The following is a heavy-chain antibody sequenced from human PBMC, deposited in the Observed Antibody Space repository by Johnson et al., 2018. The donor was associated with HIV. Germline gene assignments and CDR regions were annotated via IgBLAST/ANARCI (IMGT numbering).Heavy chain of an antibody. Sequence: QVQLVESGGGVVQPGRSLRLSCAASGFTFSSYGMHWVRQAPGKGLEWVAVISYDGSNKYYVDSVKGRFTISRDNSKNTLYLQMNSLRAEDTAVYYCAKDRQWGPRDAFDIWGQGTMVTVSS. CDR3: AKDRQWGPRDAFDI. J-gene: IGHJ3*02. D-gene: IGHD6-19*01. CDR2: ISYDGSNK. V-gene: IGHV3-30*18. CDR1: GFTFSSYG.